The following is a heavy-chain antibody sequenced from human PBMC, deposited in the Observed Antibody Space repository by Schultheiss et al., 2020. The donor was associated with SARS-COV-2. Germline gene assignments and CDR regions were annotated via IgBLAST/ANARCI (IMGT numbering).Heavy chain of an antibody. CDR2: IYYSGST. D-gene: IGHD6-13*01. J-gene: IGHJ5*02. CDR3: ARVRAGYSLNWFDP. V-gene: IGHV4-4*02. Sequence: SETLSLTCAVSGGSISSSNWWSWVRQPPGKGLEWIGSIYYSGSTNYNPSLKSRVTISVDTSKNQFSLKLSSVTAADTAVYYCARVRAGYSLNWFDPWGQGTLVTVSS. CDR1: GGSISSSNW.